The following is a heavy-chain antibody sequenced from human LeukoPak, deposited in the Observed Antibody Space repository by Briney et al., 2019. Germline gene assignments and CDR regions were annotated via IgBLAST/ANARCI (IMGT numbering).Heavy chain of an antibody. J-gene: IGHJ4*02. D-gene: IGHD3-22*01. Sequence: SETLSLTCAVYGESSFSNYYWSWIRQTPGGALEWIREINHSGYTNYNPSLKSRVTLTIDTSKNQFSLRLNSVTAADTAVYYCSRQVVGNGYWGQGTLVTVSS. CDR2: INHSGYT. CDR3: SRQVVGNGY. CDR1: GESSFSNYY. V-gene: IGHV4-34*01.